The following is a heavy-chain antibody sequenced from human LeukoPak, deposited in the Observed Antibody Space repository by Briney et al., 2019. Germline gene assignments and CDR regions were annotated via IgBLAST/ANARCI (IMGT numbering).Heavy chain of an antibody. J-gene: IGHJ4*02. D-gene: IGHD3-10*01. V-gene: IGHV3-30-3*01. CDR1: GFTFSSYA. CDR2: ISYDGSNK. CDR3: ARENYGSGSLYFDY. Sequence: GGSLGLSCAASGFTFSSYAMHWVRQAPGKGLEWVAVISYDGSNKYYADSVKGRFTISRDNSKNTLYLQMTSLRAEDTAVYYCARENYGSGSLYFDYWGQGTLVTVSS.